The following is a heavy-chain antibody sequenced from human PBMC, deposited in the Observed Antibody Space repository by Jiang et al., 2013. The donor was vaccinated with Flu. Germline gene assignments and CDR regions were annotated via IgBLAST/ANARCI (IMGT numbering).Heavy chain of an antibody. CDR2: INPNTGNP. CDR1: GYSFTTYS. Sequence: QSGSELKKPGASVKISCKTSGYSFTTYSINWVRQAPGQGLEWMGWINPNTGNPIYAQGFTGRFVFSLDTSASTAYLQINNLEAEDTAVYYCARRSPTDYWGQGTLVTVSS. V-gene: IGHV7-4-1*02. CDR3: ARRSPTDY. D-gene: IGHD3-16*02. J-gene: IGHJ4*02.